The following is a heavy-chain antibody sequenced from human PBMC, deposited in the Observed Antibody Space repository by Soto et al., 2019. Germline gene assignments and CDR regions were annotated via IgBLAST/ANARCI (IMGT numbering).Heavy chain of an antibody. V-gene: IGHV3-23*01. Sequence: PGGSLRLSCAASGFTFSSYAMSWVRQAPGKGLEWVSAISGSGGSTYYADSVKGRFTISRDNSKNTLYLQMNSLRAEDTAVYYCAKDLYDYIWGSYRLSAFDIWGQGTMVTVSS. J-gene: IGHJ3*02. CDR3: AKDLYDYIWGSYRLSAFDI. CDR2: ISGSGGST. CDR1: GFTFSSYA. D-gene: IGHD3-16*02.